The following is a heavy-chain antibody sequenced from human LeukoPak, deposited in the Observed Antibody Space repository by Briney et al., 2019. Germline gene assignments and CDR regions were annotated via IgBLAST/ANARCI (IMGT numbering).Heavy chain of an antibody. CDR2: INAGNGNT. Sequence: ASVKVSCKASGYTYTSYATHWVRQAPGQRLEWMGWINAGNGNTKYSQKFQGRVTITRDTSASTAYMELSSLRSEDTAVYYCAREWGIAVAGPFDYWGQGTLVTVSS. D-gene: IGHD6-19*01. J-gene: IGHJ4*02. CDR1: GYTYTSYA. CDR3: AREWGIAVAGPFDY. V-gene: IGHV1-3*01.